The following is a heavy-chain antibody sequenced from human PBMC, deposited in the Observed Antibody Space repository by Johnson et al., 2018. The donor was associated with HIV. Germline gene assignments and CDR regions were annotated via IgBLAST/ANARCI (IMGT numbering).Heavy chain of an antibody. CDR1: GFSVSSSY. CDR2: LYIGYST. D-gene: IGHD6-13*01. V-gene: IGHV3-66*01. J-gene: IGHJ3*02. CDR3: AYPIATTAFEAFDI. Sequence: VQLVESGGGLVQPGGSLRLSCAASGFSVSSSYMSWVRQAPGKGLEWVSTLYIGYSTYYADSVKDRFIISRDNSKNTLYLQMNSLGAEDTAVYYCAYPIATTAFEAFDIWGRGTMVTVSS.